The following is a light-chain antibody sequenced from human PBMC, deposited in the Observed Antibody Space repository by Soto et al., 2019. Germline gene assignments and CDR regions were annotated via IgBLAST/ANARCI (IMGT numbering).Light chain of an antibody. CDR1: QGIGND. CDR3: LQYSSYPRT. CDR2: AAS. Sequence: DIQMTQSPSSLSASVGDRVIITCRASQGIGNDLGWYQQKPGKAPKRLIYAASSLQSGVPSRFGGSGSGTEFTLTISSLQPEDFATYYCLQYSSYPRTFGQGTRLETK. J-gene: IGKJ5*01. V-gene: IGKV1-17*01.